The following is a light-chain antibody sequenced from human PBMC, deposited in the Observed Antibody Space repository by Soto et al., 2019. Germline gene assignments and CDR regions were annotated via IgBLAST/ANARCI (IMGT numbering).Light chain of an antibody. V-gene: IGKV3-11*01. Sequence: EIVLTQSPATLSLSPGEKGTLSFRASQSVGNYLAWYLQKPGQAPRLLIYDASRRAAGIPARFSGSGSGTDFTLTISSLEPEDFAVYYCQQRTNWRGTFGQGTKVDIK. CDR1: QSVGNY. J-gene: IGKJ1*01. CDR2: DAS. CDR3: QQRTNWRGT.